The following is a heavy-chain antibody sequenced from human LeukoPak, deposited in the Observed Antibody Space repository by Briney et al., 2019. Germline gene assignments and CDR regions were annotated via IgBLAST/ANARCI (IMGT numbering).Heavy chain of an antibody. CDR2: IIPIFGTA. CDR3: ARGQTGSGYDL. D-gene: IGHD5-12*01. V-gene: IGHV1-69*13. Sequence: ASVKVSCKASGGTFSSYAITWVRQAPGQGLEWMGEIIPIFGTANYAQKFQGRVTITADESTSTVYMELSSLRSEDTAVYYCARGQTGSGYDLWGQGTLVTVSS. J-gene: IGHJ5*02. CDR1: GGTFSSYA.